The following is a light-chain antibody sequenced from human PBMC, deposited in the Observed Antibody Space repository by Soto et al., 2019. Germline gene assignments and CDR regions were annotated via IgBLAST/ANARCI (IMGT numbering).Light chain of an antibody. CDR1: SSDVGRYNY. Sequence: QSALTQPASVYGSPGQSITISCTGTSSDVGRYNYVSWYQQHPGKAPKLMIYEVSNRPSGVSNRFSGSKSGNTASLTISGLQAEDETDYYCTSFTTRNTEVFGTGTKVTVL. CDR2: EVS. CDR3: TSFTTRNTEV. J-gene: IGLJ1*01. V-gene: IGLV2-14*01.